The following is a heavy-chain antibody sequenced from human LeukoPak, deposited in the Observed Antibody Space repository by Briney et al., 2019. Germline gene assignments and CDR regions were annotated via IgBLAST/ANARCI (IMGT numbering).Heavy chain of an antibody. CDR2: ISAYNGNT. CDR3: AILGYCTNGVCSADAFDI. J-gene: IGHJ3*02. Sequence: ASVKVSCKASGYTFTSYGISWVRQAPGQGLEWMGWISAYNGNTNYAQKLQGRVTMTTDTSTSTAYMELRSLRSDDTAVYYCAILGYCTNGVCSADAFDIWGQGTMVTVSS. V-gene: IGHV1-18*01. CDR1: GYTFTSYG. D-gene: IGHD2-8*01.